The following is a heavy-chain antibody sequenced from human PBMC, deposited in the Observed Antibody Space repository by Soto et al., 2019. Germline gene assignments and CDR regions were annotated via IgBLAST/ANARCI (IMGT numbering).Heavy chain of an antibody. CDR3: ARGYDTALAPIF. J-gene: IGHJ4*02. Sequence: SETLSLTXAVYGGSFSSYHWSWIRQTPGKGLEWIGEINHLTTTNYNPSPKSRVIISLDTPKNQFSLKLSSVTAADTAVYYCARGYDTALAPIFWGQGILVTVSS. CDR2: INHLTTT. CDR1: GGSFSSYH. V-gene: IGHV4-34*01. D-gene: IGHD5-18*01.